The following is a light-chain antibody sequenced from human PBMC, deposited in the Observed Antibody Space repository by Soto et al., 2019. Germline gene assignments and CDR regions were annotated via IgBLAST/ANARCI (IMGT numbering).Light chain of an antibody. CDR1: SSDIGASNY. CDR3: SSFATGSTRV. J-gene: IGLJ1*01. Sequence: QSALTQPASVSGSPGQSITVSCTGTSSDIGASNYVSWYQQHPGKAPKLIIYEVNNRPSGLSNRFSGSKSGKTASLTISGLQAEDEADYYCSSFATGSTRVFVTGTKLTVL. V-gene: IGLV2-14*01. CDR2: EVN.